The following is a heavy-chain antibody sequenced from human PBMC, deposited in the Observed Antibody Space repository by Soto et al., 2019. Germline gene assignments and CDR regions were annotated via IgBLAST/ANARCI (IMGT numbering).Heavy chain of an antibody. Sequence: QAQLVQSGAEVKKPGSSVKVSCKGFGGIFNSYAISWVRQAPGQGPEWLGGIIPMFGTPNYAQKFQGRVTISGDKSTRTAYMELNSLRSEDTAVYYCARGGEVPASIREYYYGLDVWGQGTTVTVSS. J-gene: IGHJ6*02. CDR3: ARGGEVPASIREYYYGLDV. V-gene: IGHV1-69*06. D-gene: IGHD2-2*02. CDR1: GGIFNSYA. CDR2: IIPMFGTP.